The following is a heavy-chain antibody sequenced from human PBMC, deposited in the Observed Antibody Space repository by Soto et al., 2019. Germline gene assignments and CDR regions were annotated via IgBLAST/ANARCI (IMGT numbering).Heavy chain of an antibody. J-gene: IGHJ5*02. Sequence: EVQLLESGGGLVQPGGSLRLSCAASGFTFSSYAMSWVRQAPGKGLEWVTAISGSGGSTYYADSVKGRFTISRDNSKNTLYLQMNSLRAEDTAVYYCAKDPVSCGYYGGNWFDPWGQGTLVTVSS. CDR2: ISGSGGST. D-gene: IGHD3-22*01. V-gene: IGHV3-23*01. CDR1: GFTFSSYA. CDR3: AKDPVSCGYYGGNWFDP.